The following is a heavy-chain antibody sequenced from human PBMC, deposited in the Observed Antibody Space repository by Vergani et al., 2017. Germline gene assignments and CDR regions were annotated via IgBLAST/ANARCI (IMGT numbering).Heavy chain of an antibody. J-gene: IGHJ6*03. CDR1: GFTFSSYW. Sequence: EVLLVESGGGLVQPGGSLRLSCAASGFTFSSYWMHWVRQAPGKGLVWVSRINSDGSSTSYADSVKGRFTISRDNAKNTLYLQMNSLRAEDTAVYYCARAGYYDSSGYSHYYYYMDVWGKGTTVTVSS. V-gene: IGHV3-74*01. D-gene: IGHD3-22*01. CDR3: ARAGYYDSSGYSHYYYYMDV. CDR2: INSDGSST.